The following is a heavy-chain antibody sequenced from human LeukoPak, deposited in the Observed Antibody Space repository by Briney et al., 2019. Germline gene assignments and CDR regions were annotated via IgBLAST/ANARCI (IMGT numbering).Heavy chain of an antibody. CDR2: INAGNGNT. J-gene: IGHJ6*02. Sequence: ASVKVSCKASGYTFTSYAMHWVRQAPGQRLEWMGWINAGNGNTKYSQKFQGRVAITRDTSASTAYMELSSLRSEGTAVYYCARGAYSSSLRYYYYYGMDVWGQGTTVTVSS. CDR1: GYTFTSYA. CDR3: ARGAYSSSLRYYYYYGMDV. V-gene: IGHV1-3*01. D-gene: IGHD6-13*01.